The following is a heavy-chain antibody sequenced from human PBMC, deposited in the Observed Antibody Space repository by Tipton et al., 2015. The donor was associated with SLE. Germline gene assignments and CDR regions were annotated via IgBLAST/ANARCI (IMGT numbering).Heavy chain of an antibody. D-gene: IGHD1-26*01. Sequence: TLSLTCTVSGGSISSYYWSWIRQPAGGGLEWIGQIHSSGSTSYNPSLKSRVSISVDMSKNQVSLKLSSVTAADTALYYCARHLSGSYSFDYWGQGKLVTVSS. CDR1: GGSISSYY. V-gene: IGHV4-4*07. CDR3: ARHLSGSYSFDY. J-gene: IGHJ4*02. CDR2: IHSSGST.